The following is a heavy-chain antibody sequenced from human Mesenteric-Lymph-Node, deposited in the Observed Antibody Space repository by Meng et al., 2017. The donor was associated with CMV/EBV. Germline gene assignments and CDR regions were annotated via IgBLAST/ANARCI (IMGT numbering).Heavy chain of an antibody. CDR2: IYSGGSST. Sequence: GESLKISCAASGFTFSSYAMSWVRQAPGKGLEWVSVIYSGGSSTYYADSVKGRFTISRDNSKNTLYLQMNSLRAEDTAVYYCAKAMVRGVSDYWGQGTLVNVSS. V-gene: IGHV3-23*03. CDR1: GFTFSSYA. J-gene: IGHJ4*02. CDR3: AKAMVRGVSDY. D-gene: IGHD3-10*01.